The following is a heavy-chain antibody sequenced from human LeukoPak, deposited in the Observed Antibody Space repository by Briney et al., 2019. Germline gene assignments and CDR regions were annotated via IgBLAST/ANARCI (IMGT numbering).Heavy chain of an antibody. Sequence: SETLFLTCTVSGGSISSYYWSWIRQPAGKGLEWIGRIYTSGSTNYNPSLKSRVTMSVDTSKNQFSLKLSSVTAADTAVYYCAREDLRYDSSGYWSVYYFDYWGQGTLVTVSS. CDR1: GGSISSYY. CDR2: IYTSGST. J-gene: IGHJ4*02. V-gene: IGHV4-4*07. D-gene: IGHD3-22*01. CDR3: AREDLRYDSSGYWSVYYFDY.